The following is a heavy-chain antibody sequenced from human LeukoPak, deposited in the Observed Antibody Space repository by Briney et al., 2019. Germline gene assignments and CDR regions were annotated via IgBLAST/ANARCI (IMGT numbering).Heavy chain of an antibody. D-gene: IGHD2-8*01. V-gene: IGHV3-53*01. CDR3: AKDHCSNGICWLD. CDR1: GFTVSSTY. Sequence: SGGSLRLSCAASGFTVSSTYMSWVRQAPGKGLEWVSIIYSAGSTYYADSVKGRFTISRDNSKNTLYLQMNSMRAEDTAVYYCAKDHCSNGICWLDWGQGTLVTVSS. J-gene: IGHJ4*02. CDR2: IYSAGST.